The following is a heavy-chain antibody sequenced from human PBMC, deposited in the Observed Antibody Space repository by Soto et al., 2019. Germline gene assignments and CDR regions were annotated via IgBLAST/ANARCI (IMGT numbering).Heavy chain of an antibody. CDR2: VYYSGST. CDR1: GGSVSSSSYY. J-gene: IGHJ4*02. Sequence: PSETLSLTCTVSGGSVSSSSYYWGWVRQPPGKGLGWIGSVYYSGSTYYNPSLESRVTISVDKSKNQFSLKLMSLSAADTAVYSYAVVEDLATVTCSLDYWGQGALVTVSS. D-gene: IGHD4-4*01. CDR3: AVVEDLATVTCSLDY. V-gene: IGHV4-39*01.